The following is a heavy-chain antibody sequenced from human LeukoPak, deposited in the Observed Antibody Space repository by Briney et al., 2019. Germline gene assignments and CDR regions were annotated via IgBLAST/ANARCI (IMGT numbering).Heavy chain of an antibody. V-gene: IGHV4-4*07. CDR1: GCSISSYY. J-gene: IGHJ6*03. Sequence: SETLSLTCTVSGCSISSYYWSRIRQPAGKGLEWIGRIYTSGSTNYNPSLKSRGTMSVDTSKNKFFLKQSSVTAADTAVYYCVRRNYYYYYMDVWGKGTTVTVSS. CDR2: IYTSGST. CDR3: VRRNYYYYYMDV.